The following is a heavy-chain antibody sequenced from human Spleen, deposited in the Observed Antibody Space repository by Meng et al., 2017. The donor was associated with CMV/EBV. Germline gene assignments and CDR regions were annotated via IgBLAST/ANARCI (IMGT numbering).Heavy chain of an antibody. V-gene: IGHV5-51*01. Sequence: GESLKISCKTSGYSFTDFWIGWVRQMPGKGLEWMGIIYPGDSDTTYSPSFQGQVTISADKSTSTAYLQWSSLKASDTAMYYCARQLDTRTWDNWFDPWGQGTLVTVSS. CDR1: GYSFTDFW. J-gene: IGHJ5*02. CDR2: IYPGDSDT. CDR3: ARQLDTRTWDNWFDP. D-gene: IGHD2-2*01.